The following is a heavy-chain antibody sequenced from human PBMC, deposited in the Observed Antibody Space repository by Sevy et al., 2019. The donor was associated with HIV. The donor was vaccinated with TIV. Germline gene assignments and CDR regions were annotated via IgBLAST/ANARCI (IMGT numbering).Heavy chain of an antibody. V-gene: IGHV7-4-1*02. CDR2: INTNTGNP. D-gene: IGHD3-16*01. J-gene: IGHJ4*02. Sequence: SSVKVSWKASGYTFTRYNMNWVRQAPGQGLEWMGWINTNTGNPTYAQGFTGRFVFSLDTSVSTAYLQISSLKAEDTAVYYCARELGPFDYWGQGTLVTVSS. CDR3: ARELGPFDY. CDR1: GYTFTRYN.